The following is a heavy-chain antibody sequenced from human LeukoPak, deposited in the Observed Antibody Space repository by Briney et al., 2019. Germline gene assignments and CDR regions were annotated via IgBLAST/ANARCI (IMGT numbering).Heavy chain of an antibody. D-gene: IGHD6-19*01. CDR3: ARSPYEYGSVDY. CDR2: ISESGAGT. V-gene: IGHV3-23*01. CDR1: GITLSSYA. Sequence: PGGSLRLSCAASGITLSSYAMNWVRQAPGKGLEWVSSISESGAGTYYADSVKGRSTISRDNSKNTLYLQMNSLRSEDTAVYYCARSPYEYGSVDYWGQGTLVTVSS. J-gene: IGHJ4*02.